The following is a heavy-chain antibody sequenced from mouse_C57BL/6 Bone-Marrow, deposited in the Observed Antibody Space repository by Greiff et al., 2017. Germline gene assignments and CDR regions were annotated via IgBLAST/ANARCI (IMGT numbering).Heavy chain of an antibody. CDR1: GYAFSSSW. D-gene: IGHD2-3*01. V-gene: IGHV1-82*01. CDR3: ARKDGYYWYFDV. CDR2: IYPGDGDT. Sequence: VQLHQSGPELVKPGASVKISCKASGYAFSSSWMNWVKQRPGKGLEWIGRIYPGDGDTNYNGKFKGKATLTADKSSSTAYMQLSSLTSEDSAVYFCARKDGYYWYFDVWGTGTTVTVSS. J-gene: IGHJ1*03.